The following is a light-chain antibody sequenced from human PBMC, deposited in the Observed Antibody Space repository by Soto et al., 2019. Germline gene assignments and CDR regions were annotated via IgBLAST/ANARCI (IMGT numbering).Light chain of an antibody. CDR2: WAS. CDR3: QQYLHTPRT. CDR1: QSLLYSSNNKNY. Sequence: DAVMTQSPDSLAVSLGERATINCKSSQSLLYSSNNKNYLAWYQQKPGQPPKLLIYWASTRESGVPDRFSGSRSGTDFTLTLSSLQADDVAVYYCQQYLHTPRTFGQGTKLEIK. J-gene: IGKJ2*01. V-gene: IGKV4-1*01.